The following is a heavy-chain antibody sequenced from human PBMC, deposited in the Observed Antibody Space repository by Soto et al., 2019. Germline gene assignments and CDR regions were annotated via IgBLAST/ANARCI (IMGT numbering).Heavy chain of an antibody. D-gene: IGHD1-1*01. J-gene: IGHJ4*02. CDR1: GFTFGSCG. CDR3: ATEGAKTTWNFDY. Sequence: GGSLRLSCVASGFTFGSCGMNWVRQAPGKGLEWVAGVSPHGANTYYADSVRGRFIISRDDSRNTVSLDMNSLRGDDSAVYYCATEGAKTTWNFDYWGQGTVVTVSS. CDR2: VSPHGANT. V-gene: IGHV3-23*01.